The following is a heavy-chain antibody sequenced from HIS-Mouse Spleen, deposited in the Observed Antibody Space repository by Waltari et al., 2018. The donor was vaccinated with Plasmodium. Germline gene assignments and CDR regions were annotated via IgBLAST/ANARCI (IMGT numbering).Heavy chain of an antibody. V-gene: IGHV3-7*01. CDR3: ATPRVGGSYFDY. D-gene: IGHD1-26*01. CDR2: IKQDGSEK. J-gene: IGHJ4*02. Sequence: EVQLVESGGGSVQPGGSLRLSCAAFGFTFGTFCMSCVRQAPGKGLEWVANIKQDGSEKYYVDSVKGRFTISRDNAKNSLYLQMNSLRAEDTAVYYCATPRVGGSYFDYWGQGTLVTVSS. CDR1: GFTFGTFC.